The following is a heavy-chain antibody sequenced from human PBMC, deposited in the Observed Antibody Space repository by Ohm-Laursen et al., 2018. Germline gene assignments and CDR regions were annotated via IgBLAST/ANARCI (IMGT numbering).Heavy chain of an antibody. V-gene: IGHV3-23*01. J-gene: IGHJ4*02. CDR3: AKDSGLNSQLKSDY. Sequence: GSLRLSCAASGFTFSSYAMSWVRQAPGKGLEWVSAISGSGGSTYYADSVKGRFTISRDNSKNTLYLQMNSLRAEDTAVYYCAKDSGLNSQLKSDYWGQGTLVTVSS. D-gene: IGHD1-1*01. CDR1: GFTFSSYA. CDR2: ISGSGGST.